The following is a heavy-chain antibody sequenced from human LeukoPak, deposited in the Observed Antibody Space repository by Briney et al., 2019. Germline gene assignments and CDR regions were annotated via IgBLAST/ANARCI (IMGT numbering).Heavy chain of an antibody. J-gene: IGHJ4*02. CDR1: GYTFTGYY. V-gene: IGHV1-2*02. CDR3: ARSPTSSYCTSTSCYLFSFDY. D-gene: IGHD2-2*01. CDR2: INPNSGGT. Sequence: ASVKFSCKASGYTFTGYYMHWVRQAPGQGLEWMGWINPNSGGTNYAQKFQGRVTMTRDTSISTAYMELSRLRSDDTAVYYCARSPTSSYCTSTSCYLFSFDYWGQGTLVTVSS.